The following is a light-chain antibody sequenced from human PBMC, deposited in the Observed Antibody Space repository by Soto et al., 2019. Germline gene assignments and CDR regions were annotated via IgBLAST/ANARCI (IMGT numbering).Light chain of an antibody. V-gene: IGLV2-14*01. J-gene: IGLJ1*01. CDR2: DVS. CDR1: RSAVGGYNY. Sequence: QSVLTQPASVSGSPLQSITISCTGTRSAVGGYNYVSWYQQHSGKAPKLMIYDVSNRPSGVSNRFSGSKSGNTASLTISGLQAADEADYDCGSNACCSALYVVGTGTXVTVL. CDR3: GSNACCSALYV.